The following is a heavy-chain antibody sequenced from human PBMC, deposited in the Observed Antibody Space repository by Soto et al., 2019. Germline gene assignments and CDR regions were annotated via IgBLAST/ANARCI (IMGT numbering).Heavy chain of an antibody. CDR2: IKGDASEN. CDR1: GFTFGTHW. CDR3: AKDVR. J-gene: IGHJ4*02. Sequence: EVQLVESGGDLVHPGGSVRLSCAASGFTFGTHWMSWVHQAPGKGLEWVANIKGDASENYYADSVRGRFTISRDNAKSSLYLQMNSLRVEDTAVYYCAKDVRWGQGTLVTVSS. V-gene: IGHV3-7*05.